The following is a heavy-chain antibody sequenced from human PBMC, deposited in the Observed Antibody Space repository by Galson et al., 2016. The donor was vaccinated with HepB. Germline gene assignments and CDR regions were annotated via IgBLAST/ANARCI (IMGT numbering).Heavy chain of an antibody. CDR1: GGSISSDNYY. V-gene: IGHV4-30-4*01. J-gene: IGHJ3*02. CDR3: ARSKEVGFYNEDAFDI. D-gene: IGHD3-9*01. CDR2: IYHSGRT. Sequence: TLSLTCTVSGGSISSDNYYWSWIRQSPGKGLEWVGYIYHSGRTHYNPSLKSRVTISVDTSKNQFSLKLSSVTAADTAVYYCARSKEVGFYNEDAFDIWGQGTMVTVSS.